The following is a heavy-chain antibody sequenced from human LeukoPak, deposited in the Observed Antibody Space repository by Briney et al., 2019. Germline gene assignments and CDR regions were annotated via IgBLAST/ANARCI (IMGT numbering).Heavy chain of an antibody. J-gene: IGHJ6*02. V-gene: IGHV3-7*05. Sequence: GGSLRLSCAASGFIFSSYWMNWVRQAPGKGLEWVANIREDGSAKYYVDSVKGRFTISRDNAKNSLYLQMNSLRAEDTAVYYCVMDMDVWGQGTTVTVSS. CDR3: VMDMDV. CDR2: IREDGSAK. CDR1: GFIFSSYW.